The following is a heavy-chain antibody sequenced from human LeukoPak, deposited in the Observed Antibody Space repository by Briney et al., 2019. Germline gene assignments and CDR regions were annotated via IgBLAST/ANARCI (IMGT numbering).Heavy chain of an antibody. CDR2: IISSSSYI. D-gene: IGHD2-15*01. Sequence: PGGSLRLSCAASGFTFSTYSMNWVRQAPGKGLEWVSSIISSSSYIYHADSVKGRFTISRDNAKNSLYLQMNSLRAEDTAVYYCARDPQYCSGGSCYSFDYWGQGTLVTVSS. J-gene: IGHJ4*02. CDR1: GFTFSTYS. V-gene: IGHV3-21*01. CDR3: ARDPQYCSGGSCYSFDY.